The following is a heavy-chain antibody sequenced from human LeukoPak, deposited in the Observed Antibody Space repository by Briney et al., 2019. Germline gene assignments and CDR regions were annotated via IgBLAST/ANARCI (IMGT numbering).Heavy chain of an antibody. Sequence: SETLSLTCTVSGGSISSYYWSWIRQPPGKGLEWIGYIYYSGSNNYNPSLKSRVTISVDTSKNQFSLKLSSVTAADTAVYYCASYTTTVPQASFDYWGQGTLVTVSS. CDR2: IYYSGSN. CDR3: ASYTTTVPQASFDY. J-gene: IGHJ4*02. D-gene: IGHD4-11*01. V-gene: IGHV4-59*08. CDR1: GGSISSYY.